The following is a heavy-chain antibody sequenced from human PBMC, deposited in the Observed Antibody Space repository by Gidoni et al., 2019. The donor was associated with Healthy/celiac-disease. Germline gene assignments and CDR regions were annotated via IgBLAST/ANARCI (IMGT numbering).Heavy chain of an antibody. CDR2: INAGNGNT. V-gene: IGHV1-3*01. D-gene: IGHD3-22*01. CDR3: ARSIYDSSGDDAFDI. Sequence: QVQLVQSGAEVKKPGASVKVSCKASAYPFTSYAMHWVRQAPGQRLEWMGWINAGNGNTKYSQKFQGRVTITRDTSASTAYMELSSLRSEDTAVYYCARSIYDSSGDDAFDIWGQGTMVTVSS. J-gene: IGHJ3*02. CDR1: AYPFTSYA.